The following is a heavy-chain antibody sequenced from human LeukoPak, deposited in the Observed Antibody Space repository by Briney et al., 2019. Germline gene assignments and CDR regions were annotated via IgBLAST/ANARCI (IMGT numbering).Heavy chain of an antibody. Sequence: GGSLRLSCAASGFTFTTYGFHWVRQAPGKGLEWVALMTYDGSKQYYADSVQGRFTISRDNSKRTVDLQMNSLRADDTAMYYCVRDASLGAFDIWVQATLLTVSS. J-gene: IGHJ3*02. CDR2: MTYDGSKQ. CDR3: VRDASLGAFDI. D-gene: IGHD3-16*01. CDR1: GFTFTTYG. V-gene: IGHV3-30*12.